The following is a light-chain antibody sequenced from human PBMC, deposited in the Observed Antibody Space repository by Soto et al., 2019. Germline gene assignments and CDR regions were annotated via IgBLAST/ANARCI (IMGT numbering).Light chain of an antibody. Sequence: EIVLTQSPGTLSLSPGDRATLSCTASQSVTSSFLAWYQQKPGQAPRLLIYGASSRATGIPDRFSGSGSGTDFTLTISRLEPEDFAVYYCQQYGRSPWTFGQGTKVEVK. CDR1: QSVTSSF. V-gene: IGKV3-20*01. CDR2: GAS. J-gene: IGKJ1*01. CDR3: QQYGRSPWT.